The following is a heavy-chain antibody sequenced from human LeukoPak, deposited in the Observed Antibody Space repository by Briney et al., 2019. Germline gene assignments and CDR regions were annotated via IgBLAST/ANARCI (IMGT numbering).Heavy chain of an antibody. CDR2: ISWNSGSI. CDR3: AKDGIAAEIDY. CDR1: GFTFDDYA. Sequence: PGGSLRLSCAASGFTFDDYAMHWVRQAPGKGLEWVSGISWNSGSIGYADSVKGRFTISRDNAKNSLYLQMNSLRAEDTALYYCAKDGIAAEIDYWGQGTLVTVSS. D-gene: IGHD6-13*01. J-gene: IGHJ4*02. V-gene: IGHV3-9*01.